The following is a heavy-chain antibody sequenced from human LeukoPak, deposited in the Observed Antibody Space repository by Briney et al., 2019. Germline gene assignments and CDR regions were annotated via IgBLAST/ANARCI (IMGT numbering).Heavy chain of an antibody. CDR1: GFTFSSYS. V-gene: IGHV3-48*01. CDR2: ISSSSSTI. Sequence: GSLRLSCAASGFTFSSYSMNWVRQAPGKGLEWVSYISSSSSTIYYADSVKGRFTISRDNAKNSLYLQMNSLRVEDTAVYYCARVPTVVVPAATWGQGTMVTVSS. CDR3: ARVPTVVVPAAT. J-gene: IGHJ3*01. D-gene: IGHD2-2*01.